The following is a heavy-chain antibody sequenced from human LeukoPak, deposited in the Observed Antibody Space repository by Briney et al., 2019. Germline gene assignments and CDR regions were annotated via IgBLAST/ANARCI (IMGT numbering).Heavy chain of an antibody. CDR3: ARARVYYDFWSGYSHSDGMDV. J-gene: IGHJ6*02. V-gene: IGHV1-2*02. D-gene: IGHD3-3*01. CDR2: VNPNSGGT. Sequence: ASVKVSCKASGYTFTGYYIHWVRQAPGQGLEWMGWVNPNSGGTNYAQKFQGRVTMTRDTSISTAYMELSRLRSDDTAVYYCARARVYYDFWSGYSHSDGMDVWGQGTTVTVSS. CDR1: GYTFTGYY.